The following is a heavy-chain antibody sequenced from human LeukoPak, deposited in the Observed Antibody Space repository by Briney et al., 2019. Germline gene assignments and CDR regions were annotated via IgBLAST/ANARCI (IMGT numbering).Heavy chain of an antibody. J-gene: IGHJ1*01. D-gene: IGHD3-10*01. CDR3: GRERRGLGPFQH. CDR1: GFTFSSYE. CDR2: ISSSGSTI. V-gene: IGHV3-48*03. Sequence: GGSLRLSCAASGFTFSSYEMNWVRQAPGKGLEWVSYISSSGSTIYYAGAVKGRFTITRDNAKNSLYLQMNSLRAEDTAVYYCGRERRGLGPFQHWGQGTLVTVSS.